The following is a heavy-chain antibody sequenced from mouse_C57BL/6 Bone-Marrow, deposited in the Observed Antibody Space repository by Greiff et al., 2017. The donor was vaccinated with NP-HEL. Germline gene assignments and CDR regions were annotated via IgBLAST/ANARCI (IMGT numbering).Heavy chain of an antibody. Sequence: DVHLVESGGGLVQPGGSMKLSCVASGFTFSNYWMNWVRQSPEKGLEWVAQIRLKSDNYATHYAESVKGRFTISRDDSKSSVYLQMNNLRAEDTGIYYCTGGGGYYGFAYWGQGTLVTVSA. D-gene: IGHD2-3*01. CDR1: GFTFSNYW. V-gene: IGHV6-3*01. CDR2: IRLKSDNYAT. CDR3: TGGGGYYGFAY. J-gene: IGHJ3*01.